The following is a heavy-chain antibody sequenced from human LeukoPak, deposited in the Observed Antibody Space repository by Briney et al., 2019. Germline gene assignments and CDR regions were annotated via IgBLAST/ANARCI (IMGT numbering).Heavy chain of an antibody. Sequence: SGGSLRLSCVASGFTFSTYGMHWVRQAPGKGLEWVAVIWYDGGNKYHADSVKGRFTISRDNSKNTLYLEMKSLRAEDTAVYYCAREKSQGAPGRFDYWGQGISVAVSA. J-gene: IGHJ4*02. CDR2: IWYDGGNK. CDR1: GFTFSTYG. V-gene: IGHV3-33*01. CDR3: AREKSQGAPGRFDY.